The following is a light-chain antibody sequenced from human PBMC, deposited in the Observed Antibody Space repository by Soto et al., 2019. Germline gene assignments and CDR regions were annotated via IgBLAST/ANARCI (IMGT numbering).Light chain of an antibody. CDR2: AGS. CDR1: SSDIGSYNL. CDR3: CSYAGSSTLL. Sequence: QSALTQPASVSGSPGQSITVSCTGTSSDIGSYNLVSWYQHHPGKAPKLMIYAGSKRPSGVSSRFSGSKSGNTASLTISGLQAEEEADYYCCSYAGSSTLLFGGGTKLTVL. J-gene: IGLJ3*02. V-gene: IGLV2-23*01.